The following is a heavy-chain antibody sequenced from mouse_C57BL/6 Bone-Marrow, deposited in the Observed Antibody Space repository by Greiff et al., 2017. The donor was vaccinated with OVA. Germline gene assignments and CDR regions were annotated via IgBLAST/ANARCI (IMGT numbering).Heavy chain of an antibody. CDR3: AIYDGLTWGWFAY. J-gene: IGHJ3*01. CDR2: IRNKANGYTT. Sequence: EVKLVESGGGLVQPGGSLSLSCAASGFTFTDYYMSWVRQPPGKALEWLGFIRNKANGYTTEYSASVKGRFTISRDNSQSILYLQMNALSAEDRATYYCAIYDGLTWGWFAYWGQGTLVTVSA. D-gene: IGHD2-3*01. V-gene: IGHV7-3*01. CDR1: GFTFTDYY.